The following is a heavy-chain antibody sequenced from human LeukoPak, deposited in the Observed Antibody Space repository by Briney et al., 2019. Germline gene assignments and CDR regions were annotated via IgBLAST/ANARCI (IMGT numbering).Heavy chain of an antibody. CDR2: ISYDGNNK. CDR1: GFTFSSYD. V-gene: IGHV3-30-3*01. CDR3: ARDGYNEEDWYFDL. J-gene: IGHJ2*01. Sequence: AGGSLRLSCAASGFTFSSYDMHWVRQAPGKGLEWVAVISYDGNNKYYADSVKGRFTISRDSSKKTLYLQMNSLGVEDTAVYYCARDGYNEEDWYFDLWGRGILVTVSS. D-gene: IGHD5-24*01.